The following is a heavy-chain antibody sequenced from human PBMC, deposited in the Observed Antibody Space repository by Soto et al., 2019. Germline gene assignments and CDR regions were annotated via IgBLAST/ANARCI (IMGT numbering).Heavy chain of an antibody. J-gene: IGHJ6*04. CDR2: IIPIFGTA. V-gene: IGHV1-69*13. Sequence: GASVKVSCKASGGTLSSYAISWVRQAPGQGLEWMGGIIPIFGTANYAQKFQGRVTITADESTSTVYMELSSLRSEDTALYYCARVVSSIAAQIRYYYYGMDVGGEGTTVTVAS. D-gene: IGHD6-6*01. CDR1: GGTLSSYA. CDR3: ARVVSSIAAQIRYYYYGMDV.